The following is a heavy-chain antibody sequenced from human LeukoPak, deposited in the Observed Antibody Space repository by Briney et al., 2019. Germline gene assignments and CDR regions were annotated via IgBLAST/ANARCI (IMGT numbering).Heavy chain of an antibody. J-gene: IGHJ6*03. D-gene: IGHD1-26*01. CDR3: ARLLNYYYYYMDV. Sequence: PGGSLRLSCAASGFTFSSYSMNWARQAPGKGLEWVSYISYSSSTIYYADSVKGRFTISRDNGKNSLYLQMNSLRAGDTAVYYCARLLNYYYYYMDVWGKGTTVTVSS. V-gene: IGHV3-48*01. CDR1: GFTFSSYS. CDR2: ISYSSSTI.